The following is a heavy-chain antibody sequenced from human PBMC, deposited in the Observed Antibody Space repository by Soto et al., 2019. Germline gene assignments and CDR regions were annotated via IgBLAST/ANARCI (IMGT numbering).Heavy chain of an antibody. CDR1: GYSFTNFW. J-gene: IGHJ6*02. D-gene: IGHD4-4*01. CDR3: ARAGPPSNNHYYYYYGMDV. CDR2: IYPGDSDT. V-gene: IGHV5-51*01. Sequence: GESLNISCTASGYSFTNFWVAWVRPLPGKGLEWMGIIYPGDSDTRYSPSLQGQVTISADRSINTAYLQWSSLRASDTALYYCARAGPPSNNHYYYYYGMDVWGQGTTVTVSS.